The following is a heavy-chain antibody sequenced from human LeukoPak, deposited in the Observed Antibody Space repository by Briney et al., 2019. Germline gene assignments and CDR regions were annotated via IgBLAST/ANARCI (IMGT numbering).Heavy chain of an antibody. V-gene: IGHV4-31*03. CDR3: ARGHGSESYYTLDYFDY. Sequence: SETLSLTCTVSGGSISSGGYYWSWIRQHPGKGLEWIGYIYYSGSTYYNPSLKSRVTISVDTSKSQFSLKLSSVTAADTAVYYCARGHGSESYYTLDYFDYWGQGTLVTVSS. CDR1: GGSISSGGYY. CDR2: IYYSGST. J-gene: IGHJ4*02. D-gene: IGHD3-10*01.